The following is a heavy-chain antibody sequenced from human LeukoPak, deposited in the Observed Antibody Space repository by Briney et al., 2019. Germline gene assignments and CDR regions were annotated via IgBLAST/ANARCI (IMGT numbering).Heavy chain of an antibody. CDR1: GFTLSDYY. J-gene: IGHJ4*02. V-gene: IGHV3-53*01. Sequence: GGSLRLSCAASGFTLSDYYMSWVRQAPGKGLEWVSVLYSDGTTYHSDSVMGRFTISRDNSKNKLYLLLKNLRAEDPAVYYCAGAAYDSKGYTANHDDWGQGTVVTVSS. CDR3: AGAAYDSKGYTANHDD. D-gene: IGHD3-22*01. CDR2: LYSDGTT.